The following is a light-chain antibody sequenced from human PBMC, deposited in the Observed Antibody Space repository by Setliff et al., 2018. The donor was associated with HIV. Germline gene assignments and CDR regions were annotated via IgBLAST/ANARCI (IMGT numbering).Light chain of an antibody. CDR3: AAWDDRLNGFYV. V-gene: IGLV1-44*01. CDR2: SND. Sequence: SVLTQPPSASGTPGQRVTISCSGSNSNIGSNTVNWYQQLPGTAPKLFIYSNDQRPSGVPDRFSGSKSGTSASLAISGLPSEDEANYYCAAWDDRLNGFYVFGTGTKVTVL. CDR1: NSNIGSNT. J-gene: IGLJ1*01.